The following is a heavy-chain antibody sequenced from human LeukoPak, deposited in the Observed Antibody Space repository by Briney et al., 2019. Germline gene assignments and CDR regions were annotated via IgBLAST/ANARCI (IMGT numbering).Heavy chain of an antibody. V-gene: IGHV1-3*03. Sequence: ASVKVSCKASGYTFTDYALHWVRQAPGRSLEWMGWITTGRGETRYSQEFQRRITFTRDTSASTVYMDLSDLRSEDTAVYYCARETTGDGYNNFSWFDPWGQGTLVTVSS. D-gene: IGHD5-24*01. CDR3: ARETTGDGYNNFSWFDP. CDR2: ITTGRGET. J-gene: IGHJ5*02. CDR1: GYTFTDYA.